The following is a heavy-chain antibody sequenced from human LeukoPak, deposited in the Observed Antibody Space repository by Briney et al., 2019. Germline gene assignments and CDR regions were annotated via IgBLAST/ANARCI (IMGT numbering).Heavy chain of an antibody. CDR2: VSSDGHTK. CDR3: ARERYFAFDY. D-gene: IGHD3-9*01. Sequence: QPGRSLRLSCVASGFTFSVYSVDWVRQAPGKGLEWVAFVSSDGHTKDYADSVKGRFTISRDNSKNTVYLQMDSLRPEDTAIFYCARERYFAFDYWGQGNLVTVSS. CDR1: GFTFSVYS. J-gene: IGHJ4*02. V-gene: IGHV3-30-3*01.